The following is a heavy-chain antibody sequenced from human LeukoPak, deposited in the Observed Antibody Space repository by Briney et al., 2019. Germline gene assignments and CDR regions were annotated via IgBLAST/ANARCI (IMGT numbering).Heavy chain of an antibody. J-gene: IGHJ4*02. CDR3: ARVASSVMDY. D-gene: IGHD2-8*01. CDR2: IHYSGST. CDR1: GVSISPFY. Sequence: SETLSLTCTVSGVSISPFYWSWIRQPPGEGLEWIGYIHYSGSTNYNPSLTSRVTISLDTSKNPFSLKMNSVTTADTAVYYCARVASSVMDYWGQGILVTVSS. V-gene: IGHV4-59*01.